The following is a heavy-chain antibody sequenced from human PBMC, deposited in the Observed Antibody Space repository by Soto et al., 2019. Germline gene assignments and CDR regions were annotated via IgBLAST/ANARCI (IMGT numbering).Heavy chain of an antibody. D-gene: IGHD3-16*02. V-gene: IGHV3-33*01. CDR1: GFTFSSYG. J-gene: IGHJ3*02. Sequence: QVQLVESGGGVVQPGRSLRLSCAASGFTFSSYGMHWVRQAPGKGLEWVAVIWYDGSNKYYADSVKGRFTISRDNSKNTLYLQMNSLRAEDTAVYYCARPYDYVWGSYRPGAFDIWGQGTMVTVSS. CDR3: ARPYDYVWGSYRPGAFDI. CDR2: IWYDGSNK.